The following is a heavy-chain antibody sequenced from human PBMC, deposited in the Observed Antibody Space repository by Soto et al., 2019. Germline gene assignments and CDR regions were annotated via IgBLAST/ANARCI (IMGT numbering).Heavy chain of an antibody. CDR2: INHSGST. Sequence: SETLSLTCAVYGGSFSGYYWSWIRQPPGKGLEWIGEINHSGSTNYNPSLKSRVTISVDTSKNQFSLKLSSVTAADTAVYYCEREAVVVQADMSSTKRDYYYYMDVWCKGKTVYVS. CDR1: GGSFSGYY. V-gene: IGHV4-34*01. J-gene: IGHJ6*03. D-gene: IGHD2-2*01. CDR3: EREAVVVQADMSSTKRDYYYYMDV.